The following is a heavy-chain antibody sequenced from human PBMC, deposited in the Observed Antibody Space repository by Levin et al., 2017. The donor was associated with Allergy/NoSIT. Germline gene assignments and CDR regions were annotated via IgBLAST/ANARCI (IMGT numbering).Heavy chain of an antibody. Sequence: KPSETLSLTCTVSGGSISSYYWSWIRQPPGKGLEWIGYIYYSGSTNYNPSLKSRVTISVDTSKNQFSLKLSSVTAADTAVYYCARRGYSYGVLDYWGQGTLVTVSS. CDR2: IYYSGST. J-gene: IGHJ4*02. D-gene: IGHD5-18*01. CDR1: GGSISSYY. V-gene: IGHV4-59*08. CDR3: ARRGYSYGVLDY.